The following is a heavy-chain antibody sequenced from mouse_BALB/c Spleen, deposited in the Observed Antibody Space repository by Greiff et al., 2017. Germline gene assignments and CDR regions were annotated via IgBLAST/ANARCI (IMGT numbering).Heavy chain of an antibody. CDR1: GFTFSSYA. Sequence: DVQLVESGGGLVKPGGSLKLSCAASGFTFSSYAMSWVRQTPEKRLEWVASISSGGSTYYPDSVKGRFTISRDNARNILYLQMSSRRSEDTAMYYCASGFLEYYGRSYWFAYWGQGTLVTVSA. CDR3: ASGFLEYYGRSYWFAY. J-gene: IGHJ3*01. D-gene: IGHD1-1*01. CDR2: ISSGGST. V-gene: IGHV5-6-5*01.